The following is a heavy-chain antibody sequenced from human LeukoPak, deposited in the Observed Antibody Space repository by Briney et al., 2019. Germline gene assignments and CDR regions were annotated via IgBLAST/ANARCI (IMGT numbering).Heavy chain of an antibody. CDR1: GGSISSSSYY. D-gene: IGHD1-7*01. Sequence: SETLSLTCIVPGGSISSSSYYWAWIRQSPGKGLEWIGTFSSGGSAYYNPSLTSRVSISKDTSDNQYSLRLYSVTAADTAVYYCARKQTGTMYDVWGQGTQVTVSS. CDR2: FSSGGSA. V-gene: IGHV4-39*07. CDR3: ARKQTGTMYDV. J-gene: IGHJ4*02.